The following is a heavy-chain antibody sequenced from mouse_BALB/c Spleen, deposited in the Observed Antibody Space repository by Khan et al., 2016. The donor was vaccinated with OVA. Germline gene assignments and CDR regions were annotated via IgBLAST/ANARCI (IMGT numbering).Heavy chain of an antibody. CDR1: GYSITSDYA. V-gene: IGHV3-2*02. CDR3: ARSVTITTVVATDFDY. Sequence: EVQLQESGPGLVKPSQSLSLTCTVTGYSITSDYAWNWIRQFPGNKLEWMGYISYSGRTSYNPSLKGRISINRDKSKSQFFLQLNSVTTEDTANFSCARSVTITTVVATDFDYWGQGTTLTVSS. J-gene: IGHJ2*01. D-gene: IGHD1-1*01. CDR2: ISYSGRT.